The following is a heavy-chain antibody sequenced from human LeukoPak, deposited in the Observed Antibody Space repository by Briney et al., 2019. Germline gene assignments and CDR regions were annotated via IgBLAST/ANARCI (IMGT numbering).Heavy chain of an antibody. CDR3: ARLRNGMAGVDH. CDR1: GGSISSYY. Sequence: SETLSLTCTVSGGSISSYYWSWIRQPPGKELEWIGYIYYSGTTNYNPSLESRVTISVDTSKNQFSLKVNSVTAADTAMYYCARLRNGMAGVDHWGQGTLVTVSS. D-gene: IGHD6-19*01. CDR2: IYYSGTT. J-gene: IGHJ4*02. V-gene: IGHV4-59*01.